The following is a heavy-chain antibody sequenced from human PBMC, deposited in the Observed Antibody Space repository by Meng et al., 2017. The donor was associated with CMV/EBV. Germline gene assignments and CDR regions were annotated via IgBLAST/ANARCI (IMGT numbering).Heavy chain of an antibody. CDR2: ISAYNGNT. D-gene: IGHD6-19*01. CDR1: GYTFTSYG. J-gene: IGHJ6*02. Sequence: ASVKVSCKASGYTFTSYGISWVRQAPGQGLEWMGWISAYNGNTNYAQKLQGRVTMTTDTSTSTAYMELRSLRSDDTAVYYGARDGGQWPGGSHYYYYYGMDVWGQGTTVTVSS. CDR3: ARDGGQWPGGSHYYYYYGMDV. V-gene: IGHV1-18*01.